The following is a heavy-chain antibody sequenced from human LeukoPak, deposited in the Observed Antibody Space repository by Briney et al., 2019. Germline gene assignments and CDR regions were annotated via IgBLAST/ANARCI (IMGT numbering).Heavy chain of an antibody. CDR1: GRSFSGYY. J-gene: IGHJ6*02. CDR2: INHSGST. V-gene: IGHV4-34*01. D-gene: IGHD3-3*01. CDR3: ARRPNYDFWSGYSGIYYYYGMDV. Sequence: SETLSLTCAVYGRSFSGYYWSWIRQPPGKGLEWIGEINHSGSTNYNPSLKSRVTISVDTSKNQFSLKLSSVTAADTAVYYCARRPNYDFWSGYSGIYYYYGMDVWGQGTTVTVSS.